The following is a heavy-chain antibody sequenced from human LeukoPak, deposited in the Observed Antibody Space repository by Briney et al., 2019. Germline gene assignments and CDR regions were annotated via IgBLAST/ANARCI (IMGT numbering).Heavy chain of an antibody. D-gene: IGHD3-3*01. CDR2: IYYSGTT. V-gene: IGHV4-59*01. CDR1: GGSLNSYH. Sequence: SETLSLTCTVSGGSLNSYHWSWIRQPPGKGLEWSGYIYYSGTTNYNPSLKSRVTISVDTSKNHFSLKLSSVPAAGTAVYYCARNPRSGYFQHYHYYGMEVWGQGTTVTVSS. CDR3: ARNPRSGYFQHYHYYGMEV. J-gene: IGHJ6*02.